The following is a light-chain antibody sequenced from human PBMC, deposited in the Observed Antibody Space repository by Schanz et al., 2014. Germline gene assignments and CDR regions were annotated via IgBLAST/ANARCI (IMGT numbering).Light chain of an antibody. V-gene: IGKV1-39*01. J-gene: IGKJ1*01. Sequence: DIQMTQSPSTLSASVGDRVTITCRASQSISIYLNWYQQKPGKAPKLLIYAASSLQSGVPSRFSGSGSGTDFTLTISSLQPEDFATYYCQQSYSTPQTFGHGTKVEIK. CDR2: AAS. CDR1: QSISIY. CDR3: QQSYSTPQT.